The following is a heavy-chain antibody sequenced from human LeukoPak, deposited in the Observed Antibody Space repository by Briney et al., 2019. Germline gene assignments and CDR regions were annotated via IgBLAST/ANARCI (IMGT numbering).Heavy chain of an antibody. V-gene: IGHV4-38-2*02. CDR1: GYSLTKLYY. CDR2: VYHSGSA. J-gene: IGHJ6*03. D-gene: IGHD3-10*01. Sequence: SETLSLTCTVSGYSLTKLYYWVWIRQPPGKGLEWIRAVYHSGSAYYNPSLRSRVATSGDTSKNQFSLKLSSVTAADTAVYFCARSGPYYYHFLDVWGKGTTVTVSS. CDR3: ARSGPYYYHFLDV.